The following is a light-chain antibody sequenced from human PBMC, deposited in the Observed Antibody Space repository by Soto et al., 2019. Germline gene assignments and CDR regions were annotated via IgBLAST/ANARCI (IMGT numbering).Light chain of an antibody. J-gene: IGKJ4*01. CDR1: QSIGRW. CDR2: EAS. CDR3: QQCFGSPLT. V-gene: IGKV1-5*03. Sequence: DIQMTQSPSPLSASVRDRVTITCRASQSIGRWLAWYQQKPGKAPKLLIYEASILESGVPSRFIGSRSGTEFTLIISTLQPDDFATYYCQQCFGSPLTVGVGTKVEIK.